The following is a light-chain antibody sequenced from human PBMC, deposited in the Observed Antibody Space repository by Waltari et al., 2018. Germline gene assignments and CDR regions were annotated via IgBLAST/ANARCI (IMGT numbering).Light chain of an antibody. CDR3: SSYTTSSTL. V-gene: IGLV2-14*03. Sequence: QSALTQPASVSGSPGQSITISCTGTSSDVGAYDHVSWYQQHPGKAPKLMIYDVRKRPSGVSIRFSGSKSGNTASLTISGLQAEDEDDYYCSSYTTSSTLFGTGTKVTVL. J-gene: IGLJ1*01. CDR1: SSDVGAYDH. CDR2: DVR.